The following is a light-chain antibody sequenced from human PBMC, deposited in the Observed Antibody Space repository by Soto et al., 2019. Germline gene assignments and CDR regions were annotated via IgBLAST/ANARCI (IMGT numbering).Light chain of an antibody. J-gene: IGKJ4*01. CDR2: GAS. Sequence: EIVLTQSPGTLSLSPGERATLSCRASQSVSSSYLAWYQQKPGQAPRLLIYGASSRATGIPDRFSGSGSGTDFTLTISRLEPDDFAVYYCQQYGSSCTFGGGTKVEIK. CDR3: QQYGSSCT. CDR1: QSVSSSY. V-gene: IGKV3-20*01.